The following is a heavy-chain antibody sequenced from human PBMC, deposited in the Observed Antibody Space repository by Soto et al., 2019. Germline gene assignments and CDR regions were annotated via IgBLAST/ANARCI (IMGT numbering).Heavy chain of an antibody. CDR3: AKVYYDFWSGYYNHPYYYYYYGMDV. Sequence: GALRLSCAASGFTFSSYAMSWVRQAPGKGLEWVSAISGSGGSTYCADSVKGRFTISRDNSKNTLYLQMNSLRAEDTAVYYCAKVYYDFWSGYYNHPYYYYYYGMDVWGQGTTVTVSS. CDR2: ISGSGGST. CDR1: GFTFSSYA. D-gene: IGHD3-3*01. J-gene: IGHJ6*02. V-gene: IGHV3-23*01.